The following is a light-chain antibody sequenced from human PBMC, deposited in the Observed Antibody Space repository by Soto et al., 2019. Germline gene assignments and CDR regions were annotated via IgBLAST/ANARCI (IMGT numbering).Light chain of an antibody. CDR3: QQTYTTPIT. CDR1: QSISSY. J-gene: IGKJ5*01. Sequence: DIQMTQSPSSLSASVGDRVTITCRASQSISSYLNWYHQKPGKAPKLLIYAASSLHSGVPSRFSGSGSGRDFTLAISSLQPEDFATYYCQQTYTTPITFGQGTRLEIK. CDR2: AAS. V-gene: IGKV1-39*01.